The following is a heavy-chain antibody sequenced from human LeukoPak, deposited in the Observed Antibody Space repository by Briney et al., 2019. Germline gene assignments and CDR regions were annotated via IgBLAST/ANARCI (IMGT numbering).Heavy chain of an antibody. CDR1: GFTFSSYG. CDR3: ARALGGYFLYYYYYMDV. D-gene: IGHD2-21*02. V-gene: IGHV3-48*01. CDR2: ISSSSSTI. Sequence: GGSLRLSCAASGFTFSSYGMNWVRQAPGKGLEWVSYISSSSSTIYYADSVKGRFTISRDNAKNSLYLQMNSLRAEDTAVYYCARALGGYFLYYYYYMDVWGKGTTVTVSS. J-gene: IGHJ6*03.